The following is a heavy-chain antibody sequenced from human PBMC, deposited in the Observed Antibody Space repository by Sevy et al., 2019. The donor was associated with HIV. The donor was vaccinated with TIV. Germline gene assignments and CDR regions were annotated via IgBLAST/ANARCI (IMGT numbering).Heavy chain of an antibody. CDR2: IDPISGGT. CDR3: VRIRFQTGAFDS. J-gene: IGHJ4*02. V-gene: IGHV1-2*02. CDR1: GYTFTGHY. D-gene: IGHD7-27*01. Sequence: ASVKVSCKASGYTFTGHYLHWVRQAPGQGLEWMGWIDPISGGTKHAQNFKGRVTMARDTSISTAYMELSSLRFDDTAMYYCVRIRFQTGAFDSWGQGTRVTVSS.